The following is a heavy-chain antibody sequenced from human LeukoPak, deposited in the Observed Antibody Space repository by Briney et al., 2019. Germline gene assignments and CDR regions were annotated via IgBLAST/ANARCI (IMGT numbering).Heavy chain of an antibody. V-gene: IGHV3-48*03. CDR3: ARAGRPYYDILTGYYQKYYFDY. CDR2: ISNSGSTI. D-gene: IGHD3-9*01. J-gene: IGHJ4*02. CDR1: GFTFSSYE. Sequence: GGSLRLSCAASGFTFSSYEMNWVRQAPGKGLEWVSYISNSGSTISYADSVKGRCTISRDNAKNSLYLQMNSLRAEDTAVYYCARAGRPYYDILTGYYQKYYFDYWGQGSLVTVSS.